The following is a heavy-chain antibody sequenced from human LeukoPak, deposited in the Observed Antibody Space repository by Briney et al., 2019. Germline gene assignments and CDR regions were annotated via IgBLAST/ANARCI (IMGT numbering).Heavy chain of an antibody. CDR2: IYYSGST. J-gene: IGHJ4*02. D-gene: IGHD6-13*01. CDR3: ARHWGSSWPYLFDY. CDR1: GGSISSSSYY. Sequence: SGTLSLTCTVSGGSISSSSYYWGWIRQPPGKGLEWIGSIYYSGSTYYNPSLKSRVTISVDTSKNQFSLKLSSVTAADTAVYYCARHWGSSWPYLFDYWGQGTLVTVSS. V-gene: IGHV4-39*01.